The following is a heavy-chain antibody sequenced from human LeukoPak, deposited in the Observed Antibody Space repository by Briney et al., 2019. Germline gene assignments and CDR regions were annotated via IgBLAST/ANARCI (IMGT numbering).Heavy chain of an antibody. CDR1: GFIVRSHC. CDR2: FCFGGNT. D-gene: IGHD2-21*01. Sequence: GGSLRLSCAASGFIVRSHCMGWVRQAPGMGLQWVSLFCFGGNTYYGDSVKGRFTVSRDNSKNTLYLQMSSLRAEDTAVYYCAKEFNRGLPDYWGQGTLVTVSS. J-gene: IGHJ4*02. V-gene: IGHV3-53*05. CDR3: AKEFNRGLPDY.